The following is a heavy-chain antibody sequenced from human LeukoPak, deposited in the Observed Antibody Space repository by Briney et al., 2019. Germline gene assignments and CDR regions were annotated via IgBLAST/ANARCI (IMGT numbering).Heavy chain of an antibody. J-gene: IGHJ5*02. Sequence: ASVKVSCKASGYTFTSYGISWVRQAPGQGLEWMGWINPNSGGTNYAQKFQGRVTMTRDTSISTAYMELSRLRSDDTAVYYCARDEYYYDSSGYYSRWFDPWGQGTLVTVSS. V-gene: IGHV1-2*02. D-gene: IGHD3-22*01. CDR2: INPNSGGT. CDR1: GYTFTSYG. CDR3: ARDEYYYDSSGYYSRWFDP.